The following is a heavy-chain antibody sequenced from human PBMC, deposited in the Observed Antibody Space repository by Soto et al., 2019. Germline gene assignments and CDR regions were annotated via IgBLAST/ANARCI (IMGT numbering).Heavy chain of an antibody. CDR1: GYSFTIDW. V-gene: IGHV5-10-1*01. CDR3: GSSVYSSYGRYYYYYYGMDV. CDR2: IDPSDSYT. Sequence: GEPLKISWNGSGYSFTIDWISLVLRMPGKGLDCMWRIDPSDSYTNYSPSFQGHVTISADKSISTAYLQWSSLKASDTALYYCGSSVYSSYGRYYYYYYGMDVWGQGTTVTVSS. J-gene: IGHJ6*02. D-gene: IGHD6-6*01.